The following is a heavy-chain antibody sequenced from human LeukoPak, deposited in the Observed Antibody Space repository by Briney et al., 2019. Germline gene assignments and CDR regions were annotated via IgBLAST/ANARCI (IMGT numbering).Heavy chain of an antibody. Sequence: ASVKVSCKASGYTFTSYDINWVRQATGQGLEWMGWMNPNSGNTGYAQKFQGRVTITRNTSISTAYMELSSLRSEDTAVYYCARAPRTFGGYDWGPRWGSDYWGQGTLVTVSS. J-gene: IGHJ4*02. CDR2: MNPNSGNT. CDR1: GYTFTSYD. V-gene: IGHV1-8*01. D-gene: IGHD5-12*01. CDR3: ARAPRTFGGYDWGPRWGSDY.